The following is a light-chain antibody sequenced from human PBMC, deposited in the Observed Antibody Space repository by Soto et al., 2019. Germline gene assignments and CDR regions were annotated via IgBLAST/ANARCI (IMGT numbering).Light chain of an antibody. V-gene: IGKV3D-20*02. J-gene: IGKJ4*01. Sequence: EVVLTQSPDTLSLSPGERATLSCRASQTISSNYVAWYQQKPGQAPRLLIYSASSRATGIPDRFSGSGSGTHFTLTISRLEPEDFATYYCQQGNGFAFGGGTKVEIK. CDR2: SAS. CDR1: QTISSNY. CDR3: QQGNGFA.